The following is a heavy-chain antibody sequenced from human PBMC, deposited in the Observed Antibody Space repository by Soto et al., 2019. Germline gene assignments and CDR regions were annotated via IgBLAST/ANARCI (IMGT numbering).Heavy chain of an antibody. CDR2: IHHTGST. CDR1: GGSISNSY. D-gene: IGHD5-12*01. Sequence: SETLSLTCNVSGGSISNSYWGWIRQTPGEGLEWIGTIHHTGSTYYNPSLKSRVIISLDTSKNQFSLKLSSVTAADTALYYCARPEGGYGSGHSWFDPWGQGTRVTVSS. V-gene: IGHV4-39*01. J-gene: IGHJ5*02. CDR3: ARPEGGYGSGHSWFDP.